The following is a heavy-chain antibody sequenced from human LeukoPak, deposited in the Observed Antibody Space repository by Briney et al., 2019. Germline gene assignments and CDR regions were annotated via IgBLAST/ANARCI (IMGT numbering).Heavy chain of an antibody. CDR1: GGSLSGYY. J-gene: IGHJ2*01. V-gene: IGHV4-34*01. D-gene: IGHD4-23*01. Sequence: PSETLSLTCAVYGGSLSGYYWSWFRQPPGKGLEWIGEMHYTGATNYSPSLKSRVPISAGTSKNQFSLKVNSVTAADTVVYYRARGVTLYYYFDLWGRGTLVTVSS. CDR2: MHYTGAT. CDR3: ARGVTLYYYFDL.